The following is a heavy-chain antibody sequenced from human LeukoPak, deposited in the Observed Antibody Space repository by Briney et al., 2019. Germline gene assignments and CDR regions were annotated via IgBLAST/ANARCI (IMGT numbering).Heavy chain of an antibody. Sequence: SETLSLTCAVYGESFSGYYWSWVRQPPGKGLELIGEINHSGTTNYTPSLKSRVTISVDTSKNQFSLTLSSVTAADTAVYYCAGIAAGFNWFDHWGQGTLVTVSS. D-gene: IGHD6-13*01. V-gene: IGHV4-34*01. J-gene: IGHJ5*02. CDR1: GESFSGYY. CDR2: INHSGTT. CDR3: AGIAAGFNWFDH.